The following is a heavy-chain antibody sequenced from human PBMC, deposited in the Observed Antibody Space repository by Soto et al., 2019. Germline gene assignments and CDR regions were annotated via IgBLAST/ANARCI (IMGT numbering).Heavy chain of an antibody. J-gene: IGHJ5*02. CDR3: ARDLSGFDP. Sequence: QVQLVQSGAEERKPGASVKVSCKSSGYTFTSYAMHWVRQAPGQRLEWMGWIHAGNGNTKYSQKFQGRVTITRDTAANTAYLEPSSLRSEDTAVYYCARDLSGFDPWGHGTLVTVSS. CDR2: IHAGNGNT. V-gene: IGHV1-3*05. CDR1: GYTFTSYA.